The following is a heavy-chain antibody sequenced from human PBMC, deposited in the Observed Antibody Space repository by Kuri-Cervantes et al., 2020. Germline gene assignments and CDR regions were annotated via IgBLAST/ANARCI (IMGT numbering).Heavy chain of an antibody. CDR3: VNRVTMVRGVKGSGYYYGMDV. CDR2: ISGSGGST. J-gene: IGHJ6*02. V-gene: IGHV3-23*01. Sequence: GESLKISCAASGFTFSSYAMSWVRQAPGKGLEWVSAISGSGGSTYYADSVKGRFTISRDNSKNTLYLQMNSLRAEDTAVYYFVNRVTMVRGVKGSGYYYGMDVWGQGTTVTVSS. CDR1: GFTFSSYA. D-gene: IGHD3-10*01.